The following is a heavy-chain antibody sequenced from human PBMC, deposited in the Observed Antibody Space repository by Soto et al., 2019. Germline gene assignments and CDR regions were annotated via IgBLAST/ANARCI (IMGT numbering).Heavy chain of an antibody. J-gene: IGHJ3*02. D-gene: IGHD3-16*01. V-gene: IGHV4-38-2*02. CDR2: IYHSGST. CDR1: GYSISSGYY. CDR3: ARDVNGGNDAFDI. Sequence: KPSETLSLTCAVSGYSISSGYYWGWIRQPPGKGLEWIGSIYHSGSTYYNPSLKSRVTISVDTSKNQFSLKLSSVTAADTAVYYCARDVNGGNDAFDIWGQGTMVTVSS.